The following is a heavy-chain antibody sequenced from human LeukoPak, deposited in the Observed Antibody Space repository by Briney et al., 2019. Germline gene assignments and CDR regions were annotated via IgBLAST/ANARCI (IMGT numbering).Heavy chain of an antibody. V-gene: IGHV3-74*01. Sequence: GSLRLSCAASVLTFSDFLMHWVREPPGKGLVWVALVKGDGRTTIYADSVKGRFIISRDDAKNMWYQLINSLKADDSGVYYCATGHSYGYDYWGQGVLVTVSS. J-gene: IGHJ4*02. CDR2: VKGDGRTT. D-gene: IGHD5-18*01. CDR3: ATGHSYGYDY. CDR1: VLTFSDFL.